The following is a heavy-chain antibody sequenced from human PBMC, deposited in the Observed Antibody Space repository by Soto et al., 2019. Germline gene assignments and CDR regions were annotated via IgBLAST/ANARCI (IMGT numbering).Heavy chain of an antibody. CDR3: WGDSSGYFYPDAFDI. D-gene: IGHD3-22*01. Sequence: GGSLRLSCAASGFTFSSYAMHWVRQAPGKGLEWVAVISYDGSNKYYADSVKGRFTISRDNAKNSLYLQMNSLRDEDTAVYYCWGDSSGYFYPDAFDIWGQGTMVTVSS. CDR1: GFTFSSYA. CDR2: ISYDGSNK. V-gene: IGHV3-30-3*01. J-gene: IGHJ3*02.